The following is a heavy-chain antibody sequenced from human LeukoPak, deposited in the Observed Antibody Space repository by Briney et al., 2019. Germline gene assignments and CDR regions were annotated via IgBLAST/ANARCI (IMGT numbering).Heavy chain of an antibody. D-gene: IGHD5-18*01. V-gene: IGHV3-7*01. J-gene: IGHJ4*02. Sequence: GGSLRLSCAASGFNFNDYWMGWVRLAQGKGLEWVANIKYDGSEEYSVDSVKGRFTITRDNAKNSLYLQMNSLRAEDTAVYYCARYGYSHGLDCWGQGTLVTVSS. CDR2: IKYDGSEE. CDR1: GFNFNDYW. CDR3: ARYGYSHGLDC.